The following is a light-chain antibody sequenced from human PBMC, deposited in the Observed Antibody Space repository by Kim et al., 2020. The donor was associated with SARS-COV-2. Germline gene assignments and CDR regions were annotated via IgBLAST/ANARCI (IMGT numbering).Light chain of an antibody. Sequence: VSPGEGATLSCRASQSISDNLAGYQQKPGQAPRLLIHAAATRATGIPARFSGTGSGTEFTLTISSLQSEDFAVYYCQQYNNWPMFTFGQGTKLEI. CDR2: AAA. V-gene: IGKV3-15*01. CDR3: QQYNNWPMFT. J-gene: IGKJ2*01. CDR1: QSISDN.